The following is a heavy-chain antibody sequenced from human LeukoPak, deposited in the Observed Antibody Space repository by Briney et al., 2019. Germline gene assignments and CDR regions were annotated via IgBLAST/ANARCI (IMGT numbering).Heavy chain of an antibody. CDR2: VFYSGST. V-gene: IGHV4-39*07. D-gene: IGHD4-17*01. CDR1: GGSVSSSSYH. J-gene: IGHJ3*02. Sequence: SETLSLTCTVSGGSVSSSSYHWGWVRQPPGKGLEWIGSVFYSGSTYYNPSLKSRLTISVDTSKNQFSLKLSSVTAADTAVYYCSRGDYGDYHDAFDIWGQGTMVTVSS. CDR3: SRGDYGDYHDAFDI.